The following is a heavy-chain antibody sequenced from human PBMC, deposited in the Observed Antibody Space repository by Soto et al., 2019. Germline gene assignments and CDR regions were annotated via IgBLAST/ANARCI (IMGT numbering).Heavy chain of an antibody. CDR3: GRRPGMTTVTYVSWFDP. CDR1: GGSFSGYY. V-gene: IGHV4-34*01. CDR2: INHSGST. Sequence: PSETLSLTCAVYGGSFSGYYWSWIRQPPGKGLEWIGEINHSGSTNYNLSLKSRVTISVDTSKNQFSLKLSSVTAADTAVYYCGRRPGMTTVTYVSWFDPWGKGTLVTVSS. J-gene: IGHJ5*02. D-gene: IGHD4-4*01.